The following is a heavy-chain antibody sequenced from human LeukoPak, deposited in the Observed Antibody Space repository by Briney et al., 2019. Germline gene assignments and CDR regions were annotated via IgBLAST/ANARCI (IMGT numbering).Heavy chain of an antibody. CDR2: INPNNGGT. D-gene: IGHD5-24*01. J-gene: IGHJ4*02. V-gene: IGHV1-2*06. Sequence: ASVEVSCKASGYTFTGYYMHWVRQAPGQGLEWMGRINPNNGGTNYAQKFQGRVTITADESTSTAYMELSSLRSEDTAVYYCARSRDGYNFYFDYWGQGTLVTVSS. CDR3: ARSRDGYNFYFDY. CDR1: GYTFTGYY.